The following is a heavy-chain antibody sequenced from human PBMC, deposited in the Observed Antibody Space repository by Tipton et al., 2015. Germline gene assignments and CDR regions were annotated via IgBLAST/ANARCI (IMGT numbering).Heavy chain of an antibody. J-gene: IGHJ3*02. D-gene: IGHD5-18*01. CDR2: IKQDGSEK. V-gene: IGHV3-7*03. CDR3: ASIPLREQLWWGDAFDI. CDR1: GFTFSSYW. Sequence: SLRLSCAASGFTFSSYWMSWVRQAPGKGLEWVANIKQDGSEKYYVDSVKGRFTISRDNAKNSLYLQINSLRAEDTAMYYCASIPLREQLWWGDAFDIWGQGTMVIVS.